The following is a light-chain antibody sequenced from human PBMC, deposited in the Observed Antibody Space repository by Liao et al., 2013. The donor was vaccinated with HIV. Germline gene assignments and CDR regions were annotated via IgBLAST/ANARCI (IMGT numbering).Light chain of an antibody. CDR3: QAWDSNTFVV. CDR2: KDS. CDR1: ALPKQY. J-gene: IGLJ2*01. Sequence: SYELTQPPSVSVSPGQTARITCSGDALPKQYAYWYQQKPGQAPVLLIYKDSERPSGIPERFSGSNSGNTATLTISGTQAMDEADYYCQAWDSNTFVVFGGGTKLTVL. V-gene: IGLV3-25*02.